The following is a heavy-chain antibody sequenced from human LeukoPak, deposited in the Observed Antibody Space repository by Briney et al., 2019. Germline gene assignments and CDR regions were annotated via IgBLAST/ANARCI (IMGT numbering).Heavy chain of an antibody. J-gene: IGHJ6*02. D-gene: IGHD5-24*01. Sequence: PGGSLRLSCAASGFTFSSYGMHWVRQAPGKGLEWVAVISYDGTNKNYEDSLKGRFTISRDNAKNSLYLQMNSLRDEDTAVYYCARQMATAYYYYGMDVWGQGTTVTVSS. CDR2: ISYDGTNK. CDR1: GFTFSSYG. CDR3: ARQMATAYYYYGMDV. V-gene: IGHV3-30*03.